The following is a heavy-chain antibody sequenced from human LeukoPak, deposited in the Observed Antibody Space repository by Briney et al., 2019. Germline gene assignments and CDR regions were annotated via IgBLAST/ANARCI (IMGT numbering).Heavy chain of an antibody. V-gene: IGHV3-23*01. Sequence: GRSLRLSCAASGFTFSDYGMYWVRQAPGKGLEWVSGIGESGDNTYYADSVKGRFTISRDTSKSTLYLQLNSLRAEDTAIYYCAKGIHSTGYYPFDYWGQGTLVTVSS. CDR2: IGESGDNT. D-gene: IGHD3-22*01. CDR1: GFTFSDYG. CDR3: AKGIHSTGYYPFDY. J-gene: IGHJ4*02.